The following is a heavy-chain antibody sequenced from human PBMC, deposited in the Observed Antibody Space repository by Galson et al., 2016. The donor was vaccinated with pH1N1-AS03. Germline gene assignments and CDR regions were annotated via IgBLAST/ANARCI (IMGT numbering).Heavy chain of an antibody. CDR1: GSTFRNTG. J-gene: IGHJ3*02. CDR3: AKEGYNWHDGPFDGVFDI. Sequence: GSTFRNTGMNWVRQAPGKGLEWGAFIRADGGDKYYAESVKGRFTISRDNSKNTLYLQMNSLRAEDTAVYYCAKEGYNWHDGPFDGVFDIWGQGTMVTVSS. D-gene: IGHD1-20*01. V-gene: IGHV3-30*02. CDR2: IRADGGDK.